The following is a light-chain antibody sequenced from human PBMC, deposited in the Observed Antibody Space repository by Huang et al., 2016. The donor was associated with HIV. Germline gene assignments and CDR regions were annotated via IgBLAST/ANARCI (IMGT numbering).Light chain of an antibody. J-gene: IGKJ2*01. CDR3: QQYSDHPYT. CDR2: DVF. V-gene: IGKV1-5*01. Sequence: DIQLTQSPSTLSASVGDRVTITCRASQSISSWLAWYQQKPGKAPKLLIYDVFSLESGDPSTCSGSGSGTECTLTINNLQPDNFATYYCQQYSDHPYTFGQGTKLEIK. CDR1: QSISSW.